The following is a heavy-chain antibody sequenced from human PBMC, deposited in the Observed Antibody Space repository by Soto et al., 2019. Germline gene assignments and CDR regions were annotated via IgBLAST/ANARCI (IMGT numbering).Heavy chain of an antibody. CDR1: GFTFGDYA. CDR2: IRSKAYGGTT. CDR3: TRVPSIVVVTAVDY. Sequence: GGSLRLSCTASGFTFGDYAMSWVRQAPGKGLEWVGFIRSKAYGGTTEYAASVKGRFNISRDDSKSIAYLQMNSLKTEDTAVYYCTRVPSIVVVTAVDYWGQGTLVTVSS. D-gene: IGHD2-21*02. V-gene: IGHV3-49*04. J-gene: IGHJ4*02.